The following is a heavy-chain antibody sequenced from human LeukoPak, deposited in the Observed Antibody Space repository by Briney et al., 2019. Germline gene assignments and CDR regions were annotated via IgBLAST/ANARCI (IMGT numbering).Heavy chain of an antibody. CDR2: IYSGGST. D-gene: IGHD5-12*01. V-gene: IGHV3-53*01. CDR1: GFTVSSNY. J-gene: IGHJ4*02. Sequence: GGSLRLSCAASGFTVSSNYMSWVRQAPGKGLEWVSVIYSGGSTYYADSVKGRFTISRDNSKNTLYLQMNSLRAEDTAVYYCATHSGFDSYYFDYWGQGTLVTVSS. CDR3: ATHSGFDSYYFDY.